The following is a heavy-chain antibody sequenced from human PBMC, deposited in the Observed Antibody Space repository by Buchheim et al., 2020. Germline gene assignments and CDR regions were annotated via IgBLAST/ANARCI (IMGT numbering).Heavy chain of an antibody. Sequence: EVQLLESGGGLVQPGGSLRLSCAASGFTFSSYAMSWVRQAPGKGLEWVSAISGSGGSTYYADSVKSRFTILRDNSKNTLYLQMNSLRAEDTAVYYCARTSDYDYVWGSYRSAYAFDIWGQGT. CDR3: ARTSDYDYVWGSYRSAYAFDI. J-gene: IGHJ3*02. CDR2: ISGSGGST. V-gene: IGHV3-23*01. D-gene: IGHD3-16*02. CDR1: GFTFSSYA.